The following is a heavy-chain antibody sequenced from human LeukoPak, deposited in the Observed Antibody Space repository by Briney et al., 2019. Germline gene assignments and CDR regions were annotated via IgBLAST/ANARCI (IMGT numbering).Heavy chain of an antibody. CDR1: GYTFTSYG. CDR3: ASRGGTTSYYYYMDV. J-gene: IGHJ6*03. CDR2: IIPIFGTA. V-gene: IGHV1-69*06. D-gene: IGHD1-1*01. Sequence: SVKVSCKASGYTFTSYGISWVRQAPGQGLEWMGGIIPIFGTANYAQKFQGRVTITADKSTSTAYMELSSLRSEDTAVYYCASRGGTTSYYYYMDVWGKGTTVTVSS.